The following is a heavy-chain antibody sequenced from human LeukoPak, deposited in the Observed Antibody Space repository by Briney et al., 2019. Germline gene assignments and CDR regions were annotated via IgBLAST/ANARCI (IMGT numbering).Heavy chain of an antibody. Sequence: GASVKVSCKASGYTFTGYYMHWVRQAPGQGLEWMGWINPNSGGTNYAQKFQGWVTMTRDTSISTAYMELSRLRPDDTAVYYCAREMGNCSSTSCYNWFDPWGQGTLVTVSS. J-gene: IGHJ5*02. CDR3: AREMGNCSSTSCYNWFDP. CDR2: INPNSGGT. CDR1: GYTFTGYY. D-gene: IGHD2-2*01. V-gene: IGHV1-2*04.